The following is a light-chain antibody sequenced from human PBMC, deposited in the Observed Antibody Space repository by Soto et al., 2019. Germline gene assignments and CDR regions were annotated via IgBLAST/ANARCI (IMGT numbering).Light chain of an antibody. J-gene: IGKJ2*02. V-gene: IGKV3-11*01. CDR3: QQRGKWPST. CDR1: QTVDSY. Sequence: EIVLTQSPATLSLSPGERATLSCRASQTVDSYLAWYQQKPGQAPRLLIYDASNRATGIPARFIGSGSGTDFTLTISSLDPEDFAIYYCQQRGKWPSTFGPGTRVEMK. CDR2: DAS.